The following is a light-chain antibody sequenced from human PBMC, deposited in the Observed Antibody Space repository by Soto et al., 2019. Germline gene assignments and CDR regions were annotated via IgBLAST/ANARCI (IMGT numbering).Light chain of an antibody. V-gene: IGLV1-44*01. CDR2: SSN. Sequence: QLVLTQPPSASGTPGQSVTISCSGSSSNIGSNTVNWYQQLPRTAPKLLIYSSNQRPSGVPDRFSGSKSGTSASLAISGLQSEDEADYYCATWDDSLNGVVFGGGTKVTVL. J-gene: IGLJ2*01. CDR1: SSNIGSNT. CDR3: ATWDDSLNGVV.